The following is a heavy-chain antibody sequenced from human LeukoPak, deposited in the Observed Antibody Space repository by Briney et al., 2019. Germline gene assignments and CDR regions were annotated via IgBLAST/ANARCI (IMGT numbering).Heavy chain of an antibody. CDR2: INHSGST. V-gene: IGHV4-34*01. Sequence: SETLSLTCAVYGGSFSSYYWSWIRQPPGKGLEWIGEINHSGSTNYNPSLKSRATISVDTTKNQFSLKLSSVTAADTAVYYCTRGRDYWGQGTLVTVSS. J-gene: IGHJ4*02. CDR1: GGSFSSYY. CDR3: TRGRDY.